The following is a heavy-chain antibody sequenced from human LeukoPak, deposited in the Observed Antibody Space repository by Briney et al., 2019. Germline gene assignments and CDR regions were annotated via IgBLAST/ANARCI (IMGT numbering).Heavy chain of an antibody. V-gene: IGHV4-34*01. J-gene: IGHJ6*04. Sequence: SGTLSLTCAVYGGSFSGYYWSWIRQPPGKGLEWIGEINHSGNTNYNPSLKSRVTISVDTSRNQFSLKLSSVTAADTAVYYCATRRGRYGMDVWGKGTTVTVSS. CDR1: GGSFSGYY. CDR2: INHSGNT. CDR3: ATRRGRYGMDV.